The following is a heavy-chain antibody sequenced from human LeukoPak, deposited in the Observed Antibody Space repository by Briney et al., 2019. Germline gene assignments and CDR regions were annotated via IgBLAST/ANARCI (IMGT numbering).Heavy chain of an antibody. CDR2: ISSDGSNI. V-gene: IGHV3-30*03. CDR3: ARGPYYYYMDV. Sequence: GRSLRLSCAASGFTFSTYGIHWVRQAPGKGLEWVAVISSDGSNIFYGDSVKGRFTISREDSRNTLYLQMNSLRAEDTAVYYCARGPYYYYMDVWGKGTTVTVSS. CDR1: GFTFSTYG. J-gene: IGHJ6*03.